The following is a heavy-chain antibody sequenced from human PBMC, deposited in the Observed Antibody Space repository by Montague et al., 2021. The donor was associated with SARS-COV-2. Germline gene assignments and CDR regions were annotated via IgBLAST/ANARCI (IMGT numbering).Heavy chain of an antibody. CDR3: ARGPSDTYYYNGMDV. V-gene: IGHV2-70*11. J-gene: IGHJ6*02. CDR1: GFSLSTSGMC. CDR2: IDWDGDK. Sequence: PALVKPTQTLTLTCTFSGFSLSTSGMCMTWIRQPPGKALEWLARIDWDGDKYYNTSLKSRLTISKDTSKNLVVLTMTNMDPVDTATYYCARGPSDTYYYNGMDVWAEGPPSPSP.